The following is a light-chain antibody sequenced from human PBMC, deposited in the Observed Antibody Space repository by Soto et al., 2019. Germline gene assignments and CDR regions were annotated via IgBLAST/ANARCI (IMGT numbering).Light chain of an antibody. V-gene: IGKV1-5*03. CDR1: QTISSW. J-gene: IGKJ1*01. CDR2: KAY. Sequence: DIQMTQSPSTLSGSVGDRVTITCRASQTISSWLAWYQQKPGKAPKLLIYKAYTLKSGVQSRFSGSGSGTEFTLTIRSLQPDDFATYYCKQYNSYSRTFGQGTKVDIK. CDR3: KQYNSYSRT.